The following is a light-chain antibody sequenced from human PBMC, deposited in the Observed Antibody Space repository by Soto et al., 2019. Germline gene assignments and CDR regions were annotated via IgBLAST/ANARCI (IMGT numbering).Light chain of an antibody. CDR3: QQYSTYWT. CDR1: QSISTW. Sequence: DIQMTQSPSTLSASVGDRVTITCRASQSISTWLAWYQQKPGKAPKLLIFEATTLVTGVPSRFSGSGSGTDFTLTITSLQPDDRATYYCQQYSTYWTCGQGTKVEVK. CDR2: EAT. V-gene: IGKV1-5*01. J-gene: IGKJ1*01.